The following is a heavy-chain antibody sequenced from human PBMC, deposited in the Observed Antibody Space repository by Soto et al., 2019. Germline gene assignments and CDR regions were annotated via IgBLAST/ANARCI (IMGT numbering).Heavy chain of an antibody. CDR3: ARGYCVYGVCSRGY. CDR1: GFSFNNYW. V-gene: IGHV3-7*05. CDR2: MNQDGSQK. J-gene: IGHJ4*02. Sequence: LRLSCAASGFSFNNYWMAWVRQAPGKGLEWVASMNQDGSQKYYVDSVKGRFSISRDNAKESLFLQMNSLRDEDTAVYYCARGYCVYGVCSRGYWGQGTLVTVSS. D-gene: IGHD2-8*01.